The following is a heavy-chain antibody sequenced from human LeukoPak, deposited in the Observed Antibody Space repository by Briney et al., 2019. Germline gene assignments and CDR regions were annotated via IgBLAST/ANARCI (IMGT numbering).Heavy chain of an antibody. Sequence: ASVTLSCKSSGYTFTSYSISWVRQAPGQGLEWMGWISAYNGNTNYAEKVQGRVTMTTDTSTCTANMKLRSLRSDDTAVYYCASAYSGYERISAFDMWGQGTMVTVSS. CDR1: GYTFTSYS. V-gene: IGHV1-18*01. D-gene: IGHD5-12*01. CDR3: ASAYSGYERISAFDM. CDR2: ISAYNGNT. J-gene: IGHJ3*02.